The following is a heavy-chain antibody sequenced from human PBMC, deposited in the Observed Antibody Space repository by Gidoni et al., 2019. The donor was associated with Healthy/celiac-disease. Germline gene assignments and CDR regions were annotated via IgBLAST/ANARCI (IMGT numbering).Heavy chain of an antibody. D-gene: IGHD5-18*01. CDR2: IWYDGSNK. CDR1: GFTFSSYG. CDR3: AREGYSLDY. Sequence: QVQLVESGGGVVQPGRSLRLSCAASGFTFSSYGMPWVSQAPGKGLEWVAVIWYDGSNKYYADSVKGRFTISRDNSKNTLYLQMNSLRAEDTAVYYCAREGYSLDYWGQGTLVTVSS. V-gene: IGHV3-33*01. J-gene: IGHJ4*02.